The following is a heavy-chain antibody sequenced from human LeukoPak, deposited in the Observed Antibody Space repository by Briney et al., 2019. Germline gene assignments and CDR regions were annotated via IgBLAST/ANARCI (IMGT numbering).Heavy chain of an antibody. D-gene: IGHD2-8*02. Sequence: ASVKVSCKASGGTFSSYAISWVRQAPGQGLEWMGRIIPILGIANYAQKFQGRVTITADKSTSTAYMELSSLRSEDTAVYYCARDKAGGNYYYYGMDVWSQGTTVTVSS. V-gene: IGHV1-69*04. CDR2: IIPILGIA. CDR3: ARDKAGGNYYYYGMDV. CDR1: GGTFSSYA. J-gene: IGHJ6*02.